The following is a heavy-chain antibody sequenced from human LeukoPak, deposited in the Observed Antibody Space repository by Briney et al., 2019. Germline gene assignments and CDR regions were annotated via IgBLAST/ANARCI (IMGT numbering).Heavy chain of an antibody. CDR1: GGSISSSSYY. Sequence: SETLSLTCTVSGGSISSSSYYWGWIRQPPGKGLEWIGSIYYSGSTYYNPSLKSRVTISVDTSKNQFSLKLSSVTAADTAVYYCARYDYVWGSYRQYNWFDPWGQGTLVTVSS. CDR2: IYYSGST. J-gene: IGHJ5*02. V-gene: IGHV4-39*07. CDR3: ARYDYVWGSYRQYNWFDP. D-gene: IGHD3-16*02.